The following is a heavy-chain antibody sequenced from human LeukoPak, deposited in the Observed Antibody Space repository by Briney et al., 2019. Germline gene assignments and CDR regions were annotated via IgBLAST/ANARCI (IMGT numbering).Heavy chain of an antibody. D-gene: IGHD5-24*01. CDR2: IKQDGSEK. CDR3: ARLRRDGYPRRYYFDY. CDR1: GFIFSSYW. Sequence: GGSLRPSCAASGFIFSSYWMSWVRQAPGKGLEWVANIKQDGSEKYYVDSVKGRFTISRDNAKNSLYLQMNSLRAEDTAVYYCARLRRDGYPRRYYFDYWGQGTLVTVSS. J-gene: IGHJ4*02. V-gene: IGHV3-7*01.